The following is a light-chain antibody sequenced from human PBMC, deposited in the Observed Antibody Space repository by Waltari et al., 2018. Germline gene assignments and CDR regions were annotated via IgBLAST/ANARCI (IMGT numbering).Light chain of an antibody. J-gene: IGKJ4*01. CDR2: DAS. CDR1: KDISNY. CDR3: QQYDNLPT. V-gene: IGKV1-33*01. Sequence: DIQMTQSPSSLSASVGDRVTITCQASKDISNYLNWYQQKPGKAPKLLIYDASNLETGVPSRFSGSGSGTDFTFTISSLQPEVIATYYCQQYDNLPTFGGGTKVEIK.